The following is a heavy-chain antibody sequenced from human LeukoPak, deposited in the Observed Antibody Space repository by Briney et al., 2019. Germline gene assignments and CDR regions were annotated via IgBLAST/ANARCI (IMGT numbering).Heavy chain of an antibody. CDR2: ISAYNGYT. CDR1: GYTFTNNG. D-gene: IGHD4-11*01. V-gene: IGHV1-18*01. CDR3: ARDQRMTTVTTADY. Sequence: GASVKVSCKASGYTFTNNGINWVRQAPGQGLEWMGWISAYNGYTNYAQKLQGRVTMTTDTSTSTAYMELRSLRSDDTAIYYCARDQRMTTVTTADYWGQGTPATVSS. J-gene: IGHJ4*02.